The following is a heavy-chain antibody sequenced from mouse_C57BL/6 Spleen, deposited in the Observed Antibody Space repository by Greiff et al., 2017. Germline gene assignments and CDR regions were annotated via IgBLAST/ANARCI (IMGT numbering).Heavy chain of an antibody. CDR3: ARPGGNYAWFAY. V-gene: IGHV1-69*01. D-gene: IGHD2-1*01. Sequence: VQLQQPGAELVMPGASVKLSCKASGYTFTSYWMHWVKQRPGQGLEWIGEIDPSDSYTKYNQKFKGKSTLTVDKSSSTAYMQLSSLTSEDSAVYYCARPGGNYAWFAYWGQGTLVTVSA. CDR1: GYTFTSYW. J-gene: IGHJ3*01. CDR2: IDPSDSYT.